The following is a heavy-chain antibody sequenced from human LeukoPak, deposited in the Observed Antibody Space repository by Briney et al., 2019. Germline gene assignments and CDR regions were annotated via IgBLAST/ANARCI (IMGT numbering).Heavy chain of an antibody. V-gene: IGHV3-9*01. CDR3: ATSEGVTASLDY. Sequence: GRSLRLSCAASGFTFDDYAMHWVRQAPGKGLEWVSGISWNSGSIGYADSVKGRFIISRDNAKNSLYLQMNSLRAEDTALYYCATSEGVTASLDYWGQGTLVTVSS. J-gene: IGHJ4*02. CDR2: ISWNSGSI. CDR1: GFTFDDYA. D-gene: IGHD2-21*02.